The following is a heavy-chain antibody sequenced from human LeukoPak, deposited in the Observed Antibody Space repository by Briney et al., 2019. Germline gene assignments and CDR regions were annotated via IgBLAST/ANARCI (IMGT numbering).Heavy chain of an antibody. J-gene: IGHJ5*02. Sequence: GGSLRLSCAASGFTFSSYSINWVRQAPGKGLEWVSSISGSSSYIYYTDSVKGRFTMSRDNAKNSLYLQMNSLRAEDTAVYYCAREEYSSRFRWFDPWGQGTLVTVSS. CDR2: ISGSSSYI. D-gene: IGHD6-13*01. CDR1: GFTFSSYS. V-gene: IGHV3-21*01. CDR3: AREEYSSRFRWFDP.